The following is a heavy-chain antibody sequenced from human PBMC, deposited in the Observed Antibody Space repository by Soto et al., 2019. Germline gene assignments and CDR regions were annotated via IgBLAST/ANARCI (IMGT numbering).Heavy chain of an antibody. CDR3: ARVPYSSSSKGYYYYGMDV. J-gene: IGHJ6*02. Sequence: GASVKVSCKASGGTFSSYAISWVRQAPGQGLEWMGGIIPIFGTANYAQKFQGRVTITADESTSTAYMELSSLRSEDTAVYYCARVPYSSSSKGYYYYGMDVWGQGTTVTVSS. D-gene: IGHD6-6*01. CDR2: IIPIFGTA. V-gene: IGHV1-69*13. CDR1: GGTFSSYA.